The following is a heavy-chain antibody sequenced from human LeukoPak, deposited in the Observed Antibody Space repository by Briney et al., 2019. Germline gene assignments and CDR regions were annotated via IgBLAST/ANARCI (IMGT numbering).Heavy chain of an antibody. CDR2: IYYSGST. J-gene: IGHJ5*02. Sequence: SETLSLTCTVSGGSISSYYWSWIRQPPGKGLEWIGYIYYSGSTNYNPSLKSRVTISVDTSKNQFSLKLSSVTAADTAVYYCARDLYYYGSGFDPWGQGTLVTVSS. V-gene: IGHV4-59*12. CDR1: GGSISSYY. CDR3: ARDLYYYGSGFDP. D-gene: IGHD3-10*01.